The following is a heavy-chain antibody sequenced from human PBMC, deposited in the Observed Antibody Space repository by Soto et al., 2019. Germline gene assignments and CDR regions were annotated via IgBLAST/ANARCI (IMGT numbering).Heavy chain of an antibody. V-gene: IGHV3-66*01. CDR1: GFTVSSNY. CDR3: ARETTKKYYGSGSPQGSIGY. CDR2: IYSGGST. Sequence: GGSLRLSCAASGFTVSSNYMSWVRQAPGKGLEWVSVIYSGGSTYYADSVKGRFTISRDNSKNTLYLQMNSLRAEDTAVYYCARETTKKYYGSGSPQGSIGYWGQGTLVTVSS. D-gene: IGHD3-10*01. J-gene: IGHJ4*02.